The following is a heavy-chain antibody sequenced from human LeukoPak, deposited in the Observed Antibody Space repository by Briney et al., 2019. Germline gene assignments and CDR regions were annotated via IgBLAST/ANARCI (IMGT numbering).Heavy chain of an antibody. Sequence: GGSLRLSCVASGFTFNIYAMSWVRQAPGKGLEWVANIKYHGSDEHYVDSVRGRFTISRDNAKNSLFLQMNSLRAEDTAVYYCARIGGSRTYWDYWGQGTLVTVSP. CDR2: IKYHGSDE. CDR3: ARIGGSRTYWDY. V-gene: IGHV3-7*01. J-gene: IGHJ4*02. CDR1: GFTFNIYA. D-gene: IGHD3-10*01.